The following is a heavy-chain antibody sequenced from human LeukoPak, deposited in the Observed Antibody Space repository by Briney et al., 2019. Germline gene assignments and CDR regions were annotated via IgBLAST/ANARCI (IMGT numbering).Heavy chain of an antibody. Sequence: SETLSLTCTVSGGLISISTYYWGWIRQPPGKGLEWIGSIYYSGTTHYNPSLKSRVTIAVDTSKNQFSLKLISVTAADTAVYYCARVSRGNSVGGDYWGQGTLVTVSS. CDR3: ARVSRGNSVGGDY. J-gene: IGHJ4*02. CDR1: GGLISISTYY. V-gene: IGHV4-39*07. D-gene: IGHD4-23*01. CDR2: IYYSGTT.